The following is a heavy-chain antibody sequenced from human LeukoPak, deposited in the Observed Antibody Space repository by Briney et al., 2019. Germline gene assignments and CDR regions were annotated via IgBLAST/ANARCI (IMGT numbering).Heavy chain of an antibody. D-gene: IGHD2-2*01. CDR1: GGSFSGYY. CDR3: ARALGYCSSTSCSYCYYYYGMDV. J-gene: IGHJ6*02. CDR2: INHSGST. V-gene: IGHV4-34*01. Sequence: SETLSLTCAVSGGSFSGYYWSWIRQPPGKGLEWIGEINHSGSTSYNPSLKSRVTISVDTSKNQFSLKLSSVTAADTAVYYCARALGYCSSTSCSYCYYYYGMDVWGQGTTVTVSS.